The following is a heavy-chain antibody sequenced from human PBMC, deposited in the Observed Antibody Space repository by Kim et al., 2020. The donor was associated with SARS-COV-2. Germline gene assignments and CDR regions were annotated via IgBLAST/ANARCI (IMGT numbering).Heavy chain of an antibody. V-gene: IGHV3-15*01. Sequence: KGRFTISRDDSKNTLYLQMNSLKTKDTAVYYCTTDLRGYCSGGSCYFSGYWGQGTLVTVSS. CDR3: TTDLRGYCSGGSCYFSGY. J-gene: IGHJ4*02. D-gene: IGHD2-15*01.